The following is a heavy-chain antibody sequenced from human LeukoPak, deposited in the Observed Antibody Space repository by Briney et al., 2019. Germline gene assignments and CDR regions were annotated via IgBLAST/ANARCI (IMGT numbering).Heavy chain of an antibody. J-gene: IGHJ4*02. CDR1: GFTFSSHW. D-gene: IGHD3-16*02. V-gene: IGHV3-7*03. Sequence: PGGSLRLSCAASGFTFSSHWMTWVRQAPGKGLEWVANIKEDGSKKNYVDSVKGRFTISRDNPKNSLYLQMNSLRAEDTAVYCCARGGELSLIVDYWGQGTLVTVSS. CDR3: ARGGELSLIVDY. CDR2: IKEDGSKK.